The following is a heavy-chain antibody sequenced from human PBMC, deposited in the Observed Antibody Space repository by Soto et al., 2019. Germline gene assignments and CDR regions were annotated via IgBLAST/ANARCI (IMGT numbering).Heavy chain of an antibody. V-gene: IGHV3-33*01. D-gene: IGHD2-15*01. CDR2: IWYDGSNK. J-gene: IGHJ4*02. Sequence: QVQLVESGGGVVQPGRSLRLSCEGSGFTFSSYGMHWVRQAPGKGLEWVAGIWYDGSNKYYGDSVMGRFTISRDNSKNTVYPEMNSLRVEDMALYYCARRMVGFFHIDYWGQGTLVTVSS. CDR1: GFTFSSYG. CDR3: ARRMVGFFHIDY.